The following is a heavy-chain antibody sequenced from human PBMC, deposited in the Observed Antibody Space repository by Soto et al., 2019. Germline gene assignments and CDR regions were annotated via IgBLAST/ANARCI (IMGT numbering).Heavy chain of an antibody. CDR2: ISMSSNYI. CDR1: GFSFSSYA. CDR3: AKGSLRGYSGYDLFDY. J-gene: IGHJ4*02. D-gene: IGHD5-12*01. Sequence: GGSLRLSCVASGFSFSSYAMNWVRQAPGKGLEWVSSISMSSNYIYYADSVKGRFTISRDDAKNTLYLQMNSLRAEDTAVYYCAKGSLRGYSGYDLFDYWGQGTLVTVSS. V-gene: IGHV3-21*04.